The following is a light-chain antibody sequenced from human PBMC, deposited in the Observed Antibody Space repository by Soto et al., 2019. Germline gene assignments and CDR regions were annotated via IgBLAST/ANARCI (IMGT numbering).Light chain of an antibody. CDR2: TAS. J-gene: IGKJ4*01. V-gene: IGKV1-5*03. CDR1: KSISYW. CDR3: QQYDGYSGLT. Sequence: DIQLTQSPSTLSASVGDRVTITCRARKSISYWLAWYQQKAGKAPKLLIYTASNLDSGVPSRFSGSGSGPEFTLTISSLQPDDFAAYHCQQYDGYSGLTFGGGTKVEIK.